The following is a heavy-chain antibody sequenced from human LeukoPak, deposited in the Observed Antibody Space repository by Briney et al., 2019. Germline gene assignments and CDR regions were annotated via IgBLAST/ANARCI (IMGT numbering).Heavy chain of an antibody. Sequence: SETLSLTCSVSGGSIGNYYWNWLRQPAGKGLEWIGRIHASGSTNYNPSLKSRVTISMDKSKNHFSLNLKSVTAADTAFYYCARDFYGDDGHHPFDYWGQGIQVTVSS. CDR3: ARDFYGDDGHHPFDY. D-gene: IGHD2/OR15-2a*01. CDR2: IHASGST. J-gene: IGHJ4*02. CDR1: GGSIGNYY. V-gene: IGHV4-4*07.